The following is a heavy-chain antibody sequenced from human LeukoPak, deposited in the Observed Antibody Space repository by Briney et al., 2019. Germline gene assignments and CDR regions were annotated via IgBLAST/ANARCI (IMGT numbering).Heavy chain of an antibody. CDR2: ISYSSSYI. CDR1: GFTFSNSA. J-gene: IGHJ3*02. V-gene: IGHV3-21*01. CDR3: ARGYTSNWGKDAFDI. D-gene: IGHD7-27*01. Sequence: GGSLRLSCAASGFTFSNSAMTWVRQAPGKGLEWVSSISYSSSYIYYADSVKGRFTISRDNAKNSLYLQMNSLRAGDTAVYYCARGYTSNWGKDAFDIWGQGTMVTVSS.